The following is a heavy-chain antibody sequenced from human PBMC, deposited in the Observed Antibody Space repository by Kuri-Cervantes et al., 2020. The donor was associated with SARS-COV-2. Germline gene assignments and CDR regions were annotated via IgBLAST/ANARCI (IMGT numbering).Heavy chain of an antibody. J-gene: IGHJ6*03. CDR1: GGSFSGYY. CDR2: INHSGST. CDR3: ARGINGYFFFYYLDV. D-gene: IGHD2-21*01. Sequence: SETLFLTCAVYGGSFSGYYWSWIRQPPGKGLEWIGEINHSGSTNYNPSLKSRVTISVDTSKNQSSLKLSSVTAADTAVYYCARGINGYFFFYYLDVWGKGTMVTVSS. V-gene: IGHV4-34*01.